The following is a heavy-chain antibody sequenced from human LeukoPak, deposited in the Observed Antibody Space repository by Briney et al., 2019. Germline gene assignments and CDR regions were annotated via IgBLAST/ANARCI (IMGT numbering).Heavy chain of an antibody. CDR1: GFTFNTYW. V-gene: IGHV3-9*01. D-gene: IGHD3-10*01. Sequence: GGSLRLSCTASGFTFNTYWMTWVRQAPGKGLEWVSGISWNSGSIGYADSVKGRFTISRDNAKNSLYLQMNSLRAEDTALYYCAKDIHYYGSGSYDYGMDVWGQGTTVTVSS. CDR2: ISWNSGSI. J-gene: IGHJ6*02. CDR3: AKDIHYYGSGSYDYGMDV.